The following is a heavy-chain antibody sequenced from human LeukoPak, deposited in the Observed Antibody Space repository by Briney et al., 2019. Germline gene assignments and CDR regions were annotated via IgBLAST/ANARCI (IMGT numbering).Heavy chain of an antibody. D-gene: IGHD6-6*01. CDR3: ASYPRYSSSPPFDY. CDR2: INPNTGGT. V-gene: IGHV1-2*02. J-gene: IGHJ4*02. Sequence: ASVKVSCKASGYSFTGQDMHWVRQAPGQGLEWMGWINPNTGGTNYAQKFQGRVTMTRDTTISAAFMELSRLTSDDTAVCYCASYPRYSSSPPFDYWGQGTLVTVSP. CDR1: GYSFTGQD.